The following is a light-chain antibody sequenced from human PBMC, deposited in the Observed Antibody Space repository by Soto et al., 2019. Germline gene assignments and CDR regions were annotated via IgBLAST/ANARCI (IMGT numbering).Light chain of an antibody. Sequence: QSALTQPASVSGSPGQSITISCTGTSSDIDTYNYVSWYQQHPGKAPKLIIYEVTNRPSGVSNRFSGSKSGDTASLTISGLRAEDEADYYCSSYTSSTDYVFGTGTKVT. CDR2: EVT. V-gene: IGLV2-14*01. J-gene: IGLJ1*01. CDR3: SSYTSSTDYV. CDR1: SSDIDTYNY.